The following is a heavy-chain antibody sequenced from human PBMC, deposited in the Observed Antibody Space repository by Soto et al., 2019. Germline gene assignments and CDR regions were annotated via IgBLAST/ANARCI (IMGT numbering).Heavy chain of an antibody. V-gene: IGHV4-59*01. CDR1: GVSISSYF. J-gene: IGHJ4*02. Sequence: KTSETLSLTCSVSGVSISSYFWIWIRQAPGRGLEWIGYTYHRGSTNYSPSLKSRVAISLDTSENQFSLKVNSVTAADTAVYYCARIGGYHGPLDYWGQGTPVTVSS. CDR2: TYHRGST. CDR3: ARIGGYHGPLDY. D-gene: IGHD6-25*01.